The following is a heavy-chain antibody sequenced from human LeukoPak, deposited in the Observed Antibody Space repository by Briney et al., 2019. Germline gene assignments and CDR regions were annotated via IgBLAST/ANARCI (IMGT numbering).Heavy chain of an antibody. CDR1: GFTFSSYA. CDR3: AKGTRAGKQSWYGPEPLRYYYYGMDG. D-gene: IGHD6-13*01. Sequence: PGGSLRLSCAASGFTFSSYAMSWVRQAPGKGLEWVSAISGSGGSTHYADSVKGRFTISRDNSKNTLYPQMNSLRAEDTAVYYCAKGTRAGKQSWYGPEPLRYYYYGMDGWGQGTTVTVSS. CDR2: ISGSGGST. J-gene: IGHJ6*02. V-gene: IGHV3-23*01.